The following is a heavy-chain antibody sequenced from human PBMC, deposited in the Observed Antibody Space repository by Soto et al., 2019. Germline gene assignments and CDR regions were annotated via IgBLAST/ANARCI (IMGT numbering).Heavy chain of an antibody. CDR3: AKNSASSAYSSFDY. CDR1: GLTFSSYA. J-gene: IGHJ4*02. V-gene: IGHV3-23*01. CDR2: ISGSGIST. D-gene: IGHD3-22*01. Sequence: EVQLLESGGGLVQPGGSLRLSCAASGLTFSSYAMSWVRQAPGKGLEWVSGISGSGISTYYADSVKGRFTISRDNSKNTLYLQMNSLRADDTAGYYCAKNSASSAYSSFDYWGQGTLVTVSS.